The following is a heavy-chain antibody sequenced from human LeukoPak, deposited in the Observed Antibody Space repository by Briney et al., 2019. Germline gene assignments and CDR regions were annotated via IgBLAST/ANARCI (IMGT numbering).Heavy chain of an antibody. D-gene: IGHD3-10*02. V-gene: IGHV4-59*08. CDR1: GGSISSYY. CDR3: ARHVRGLWLGHDAFDI. Sequence: PSETLSLTCTVSGGSISSYYWSWIRQPPGKGLEWIGYIYYSGSTNYNPSLKSRVTISVDTSKNQFSLKLSSVTAADTAVYYCARHVRGLWLGHDAFDIWGQGTMVTVSS. J-gene: IGHJ3*02. CDR2: IYYSGST.